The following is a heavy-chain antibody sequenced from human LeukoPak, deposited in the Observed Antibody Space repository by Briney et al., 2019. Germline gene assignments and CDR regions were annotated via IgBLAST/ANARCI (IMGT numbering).Heavy chain of an antibody. CDR3: ARLAVAGDYYYYYMDV. V-gene: IGHV4-59*12. D-gene: IGHD6-19*01. CDR2: IYYSGST. CDR1: GGSISSYY. J-gene: IGHJ6*03. Sequence: SETLSLTCTVSGGSISSYYWSWIRQPPGKGLEWIGYIYYSGSTNYNPFLKSRVTISVDTSKNQFSLKLSSVTAADTAVYYCARLAVAGDYYYYYMDVWGKGTTVTISS.